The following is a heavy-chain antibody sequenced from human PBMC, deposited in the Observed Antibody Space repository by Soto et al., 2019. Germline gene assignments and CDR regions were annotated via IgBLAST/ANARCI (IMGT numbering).Heavy chain of an antibody. Sequence: QVQLVESGGGLVKPGGALRLSCAASGFTISDYYMSGIRQAPGKGLEFVSHSSSGTSYTNYADSVKGRFTISRDNAKNLLSLQMNRLRAEYTAVYYCARTRNYIFDYWGQGNLGSVSS. CDR3: ARTRNYIFDY. J-gene: IGHJ4*02. CDR2: SSSGTSYT. CDR1: GFTISDYY. V-gene: IGHV3-11*05. D-gene: IGHD4-4*01.